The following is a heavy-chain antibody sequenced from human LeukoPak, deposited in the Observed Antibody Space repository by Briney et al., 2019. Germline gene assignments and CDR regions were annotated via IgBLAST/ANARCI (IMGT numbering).Heavy chain of an antibody. CDR2: ISSSGSTI. V-gene: IGHV3-48*03. CDR1: GFTFSSYE. Sequence: PGGSLRLSCAASGFTFSSYELNWVRQAPGMGLEWVSYISSSGSTISYADSVKGRFTISRDNAKNSLYLQMNSLRAEDTAVYYCARDLNWETYWGQGTLVSVSS. J-gene: IGHJ4*02. D-gene: IGHD7-27*01. CDR3: ARDLNWETY.